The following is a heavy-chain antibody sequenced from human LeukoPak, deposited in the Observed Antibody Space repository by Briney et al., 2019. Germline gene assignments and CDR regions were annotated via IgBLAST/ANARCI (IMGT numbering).Heavy chain of an antibody. Sequence: PGGSLRLSCAASGFTFSSYWMHWVRQAPGKGLVWVSRINSDGSSTSYADSVKGRFTISRDNAKNTLYLQMSSLRAEDTAVYYCARRCGTSCYGLNYWGQGTLVTVSS. D-gene: IGHD2-2*01. V-gene: IGHV3-74*01. CDR1: GFTFSSYW. J-gene: IGHJ4*02. CDR2: INSDGSST. CDR3: ARRCGTSCYGLNY.